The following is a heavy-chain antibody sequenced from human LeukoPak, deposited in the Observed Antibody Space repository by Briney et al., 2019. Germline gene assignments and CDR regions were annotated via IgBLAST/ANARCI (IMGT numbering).Heavy chain of an antibody. V-gene: IGHV4-59*08. D-gene: IGHD4-23*01. CDR1: GGSISSYY. J-gene: IGHJ4*02. CDR2: IYYSGST. CDR3: ATLTTVVTAYYFDH. Sequence: SETLSLTCTVSGGSISSYYWSWIRQPPGKGLEWIGYIYYSGSTNYNPSLKSRVTISVDTSKNQFSLKLTSVTAADTAVYYCATLTTVVTAYYFDHWGQGTLVTVSS.